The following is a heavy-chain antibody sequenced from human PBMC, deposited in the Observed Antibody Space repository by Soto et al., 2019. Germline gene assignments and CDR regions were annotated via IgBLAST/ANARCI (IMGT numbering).Heavy chain of an antibody. CDR1: GFTFSSYS. D-gene: IGHD6-13*01. J-gene: IGHJ6*02. V-gene: IGHV3-21*01. CDR2: ISSSSSYI. CDR3: GTDKAIAAAVGMDV. Sequence: GGSLRLSCAASGFTFSSYSMNWVRQAPGKGLEWVSSISSSSSYIYYADSVKGRFTFSRDNAKNSPYLQMNSLRAEDTAVYYCGTDKAIAAAVGMDVWGQGTTVTVSS.